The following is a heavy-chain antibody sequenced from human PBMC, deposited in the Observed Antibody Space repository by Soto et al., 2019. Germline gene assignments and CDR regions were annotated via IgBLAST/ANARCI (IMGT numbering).Heavy chain of an antibody. Sequence: SETLSLTCTVSGDSVTSDDHYWSWIRQPPGKGLEWIGYIYYSGSTNYNPSLKSRVTISVDTSKNQFSLKLSSVTAADTAVYYCARGSRSLDYWGQGTLVTVSS. CDR1: GDSVTSDDHY. V-gene: IGHV4-61*08. J-gene: IGHJ4*02. CDR3: ARGSRSLDY. CDR2: IYYSGST.